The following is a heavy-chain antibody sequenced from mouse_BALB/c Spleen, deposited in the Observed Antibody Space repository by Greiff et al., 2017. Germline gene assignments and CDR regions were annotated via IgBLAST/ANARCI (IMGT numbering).Heavy chain of an antibody. J-gene: IGHJ1*01. V-gene: IGHV5-9-3*01. Sequence: DVQLVESGGGLVKPGGSLKLSCAASGFTFSSYAMSWVRQTPEKRLEWVATISSGGSYTYYPDSVKGRFTISRDNAKNTLYLQMSSLRSEDTAMYYCARHDFDVWGAGTTVTVSS. CDR3: ARHDFDV. CDR1: GFTFSSYA. CDR2: ISSGGSYT.